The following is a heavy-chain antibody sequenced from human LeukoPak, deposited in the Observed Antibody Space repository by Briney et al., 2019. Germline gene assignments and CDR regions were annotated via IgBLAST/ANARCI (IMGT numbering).Heavy chain of an antibody. D-gene: IGHD2-2*01. CDR3: ARDRFVVVPADPVSYYCMDV. CDR2: MNPNSGNT. Sequence: GASVKVSCKASGYTFTSYGISWVRQAPGQGLEWMGWMNPNSGNTGYAQKFQGRVTMTRNTSISTAYMELSSLRSEDTAVYYCARDRFVVVPADPVSYYCMDVWGKGTTVTVSS. V-gene: IGHV1-8*02. J-gene: IGHJ6*03. CDR1: GYTFTSYG.